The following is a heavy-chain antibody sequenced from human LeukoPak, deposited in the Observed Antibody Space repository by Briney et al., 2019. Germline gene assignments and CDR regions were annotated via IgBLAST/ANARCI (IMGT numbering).Heavy chain of an antibody. CDR1: GGSVSSISYF. V-gene: IGHV4-39*01. CDR3: ARRPSWPSTSAFDI. J-gene: IGHJ3*02. CDR2: IYYSGSA. Sequence: ASETLSLTCGVSGGSVSSISYFWGWIRQPPGKGLQWIGSIYYSGSAYYNPSLQSRVAISVDTSRNQFSLKLTSVTAADTAVYYCARRPSWPSTSAFDIWGRGTMVTVSP. D-gene: IGHD2-2*01.